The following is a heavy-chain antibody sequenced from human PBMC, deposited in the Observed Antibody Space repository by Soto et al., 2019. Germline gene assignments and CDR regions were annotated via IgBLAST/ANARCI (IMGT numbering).Heavy chain of an antibody. V-gene: IGHV3-30*18. J-gene: IGHJ4*02. Sequence: GGSLRLSCAASGFTFSSYGMHWVRQAPGKGLEWVAVISYDGSNKYYADSVKGRFTISRDNSKNTLYLQMNSLRAEDTAVYYCAKDPSYAAPKTYYYDSSGYYYWGQGTLVTVSS. CDR1: GFTFSSYG. CDR2: ISYDGSNK. CDR3: AKDPSYAAPKTYYYDSSGYYY. D-gene: IGHD3-22*01.